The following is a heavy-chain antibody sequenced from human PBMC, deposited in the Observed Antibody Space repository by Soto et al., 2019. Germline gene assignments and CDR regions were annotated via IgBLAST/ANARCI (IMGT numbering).Heavy chain of an antibody. V-gene: IGHV3-15*01. D-gene: IGHD2-15*01. CDR3: TTDSADIVVVPGHFGMDL. CDR2: IKSITDGGTT. Sequence: GGSLRLSCASSVITFGNAWMTCVRHSPGKWLEWVGRIKSITDGGTTDYAAPVKGRFTISRDDSKDTLYLQMNNLRTEDTAVYHCTTDSADIVVVPGHFGMDLWGQGTTVTVSS. CDR1: VITFGNAW. J-gene: IGHJ6*02.